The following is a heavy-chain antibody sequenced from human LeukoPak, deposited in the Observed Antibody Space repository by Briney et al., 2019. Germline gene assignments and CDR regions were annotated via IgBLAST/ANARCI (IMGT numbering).Heavy chain of an antibody. Sequence: SETLSLTCAVYGGSFSGYYWSWIRQPPGKGLEWIGEINHSGSTNYNPSLKSRVTISVDTSKNQFSLKLSSVTAADTAVYYCARGRSVLRRAFDIWGQGTMVTVSS. CDR2: INHSGST. CDR1: GGSFSGYY. D-gene: IGHD2-15*01. CDR3: ARGRSVLRRAFDI. J-gene: IGHJ3*02. V-gene: IGHV4-34*01.